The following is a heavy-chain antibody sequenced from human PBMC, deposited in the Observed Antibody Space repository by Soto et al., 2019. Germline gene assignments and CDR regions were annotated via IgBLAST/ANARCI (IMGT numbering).Heavy chain of an antibody. D-gene: IGHD3-16*01. J-gene: IGHJ3*02. Sequence: GGSLRLYCAASGFLFSTYSMNWVRQAPGKGLGWLSYISYSGSTIFYGDSVKGRFTISRDNAKNSLYLQMNSLRAEDTAVYYCARDHGRYDPEYAYDIWGQGTTVTVSS. V-gene: IGHV3-48*01. CDR2: ISYSGSTI. CDR3: ARDHGRYDPEYAYDI. CDR1: GFLFSTYS.